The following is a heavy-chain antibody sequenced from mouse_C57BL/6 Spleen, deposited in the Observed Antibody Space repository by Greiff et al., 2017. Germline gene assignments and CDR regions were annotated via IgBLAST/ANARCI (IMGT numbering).Heavy chain of an antibody. Sequence: QVQLQQSGPELVKPGASVKISCQASGYAFSSSWMNWVKQRPGKGLEWIGRIYPGDGDTNYNGKFKGKATLTADKSSSTAYMQLSSLTSEDSAVYFCARDHDSYYFDYWGQGTTLTVSS. D-gene: IGHD2-4*01. J-gene: IGHJ2*01. CDR3: ARDHDSYYFDY. CDR2: IYPGDGDT. CDR1: GYAFSSSW. V-gene: IGHV1-82*01.